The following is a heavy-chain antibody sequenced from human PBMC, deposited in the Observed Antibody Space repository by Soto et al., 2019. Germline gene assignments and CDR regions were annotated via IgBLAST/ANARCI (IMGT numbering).Heavy chain of an antibody. CDR2: IGTAGDT. Sequence: PGGSLRLSCAASGFTFSSYDMHWVRQATGKGLEWVSAIGTAGDTYYPGSVKGRFTLSRENAKNSLYLQMNSLRAEDTAVYYCARAFRGVVVVAATRYYYYSYGMDVWGQATTVTVSS. CDR1: GFTFSSYD. V-gene: IGHV3-13*01. J-gene: IGHJ6*02. CDR3: ARAFRGVVVVAATRYYYYSYGMDV. D-gene: IGHD2-15*01.